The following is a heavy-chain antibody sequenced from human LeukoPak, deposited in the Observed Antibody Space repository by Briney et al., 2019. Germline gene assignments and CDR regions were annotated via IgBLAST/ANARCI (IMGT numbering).Heavy chain of an antibody. Sequence: QAGGSLRLSCAASGFTFSSYAMSWVRKAPGKGLEWVSAISGSGGSTYYADSVKGRFTISRDNSKNTLYLQMNSLRAEDTAVYYCAKDRTRGYSYGYDDYWGQGTLVTVSS. CDR3: AKDRTRGYSYGYDDY. J-gene: IGHJ4*02. CDR2: ISGSGGST. CDR1: GFTFSSYA. V-gene: IGHV3-23*01. D-gene: IGHD5-18*01.